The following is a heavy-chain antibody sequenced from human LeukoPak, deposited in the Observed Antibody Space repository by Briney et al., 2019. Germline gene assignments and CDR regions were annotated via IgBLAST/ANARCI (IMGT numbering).Heavy chain of an antibody. D-gene: IGHD2-2*01. CDR2: INHSGST. Sequence: PGGSLRLSCAASGFTFSSYNMNWVRQPPGKGLEWIGEINHSGSTNYNPSLKSRVTISVDTSKNQFSLKLSSVTAADTAVYYCAVGNCSSTSCFDYWGQGTLVTVSS. CDR1: GFTFSSYN. CDR3: AVGNCSSTSCFDY. V-gene: IGHV4-34*08. J-gene: IGHJ4*02.